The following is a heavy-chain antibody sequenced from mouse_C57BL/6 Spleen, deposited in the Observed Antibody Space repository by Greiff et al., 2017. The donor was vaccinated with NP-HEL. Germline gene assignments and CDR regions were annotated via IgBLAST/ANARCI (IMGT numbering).Heavy chain of an antibody. Sequence: EVKLMESGGGLVKPGGSLKLSCAASGFTFSSYAMSWVRQTPEKRLEWVATISDGGSYTYYPDNVKGRFTISRDNAKNNLYLQMSHLKSEDTAMYYCARGQDHSSVYAMDYWGQGTSVTVAS. CDR3: ARGQDHSSVYAMDY. CDR1: GFTFSSYA. J-gene: IGHJ4*01. CDR2: ISDGGSYT. V-gene: IGHV5-4*03. D-gene: IGHD3-1*01.